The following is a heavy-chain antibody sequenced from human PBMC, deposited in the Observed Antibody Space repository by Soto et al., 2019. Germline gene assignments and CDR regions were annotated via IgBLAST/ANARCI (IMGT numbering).Heavy chain of an antibody. J-gene: IGHJ6*02. Sequence: ASVKVSCKASGYTFTGYYMHWVRQAPGQGLEWMGWINPNSGGTNYAQKFQGWVTMTRDTSISTAYMELSRLRSDDTAVYYCAMNLGIAVAGTDYYYGMDVWGQGTTVTVSS. CDR3: AMNLGIAVAGTDYYYGMDV. V-gene: IGHV1-2*04. CDR2: INPNSGGT. D-gene: IGHD6-19*01. CDR1: GYTFTGYY.